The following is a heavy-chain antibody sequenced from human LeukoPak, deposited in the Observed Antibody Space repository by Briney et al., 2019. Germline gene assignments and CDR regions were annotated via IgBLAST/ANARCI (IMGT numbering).Heavy chain of an antibody. D-gene: IGHD3-22*01. CDR1: GFTFSSYA. CDR3: AGGVGYDSSGARNYMDV. J-gene: IGHJ6*03. CDR2: ISSSSSYI. Sequence: PGGSLRLSYAASGFTFSSYAMHWVRQAPGKGLEWVSSISSSSSYIYYADSVKGRFTISRDNAKNSLYLQMSSLRTEDTAVYYCAGGVGYDSSGARNYMDVWGKGTTVTVSS. V-gene: IGHV3-21*01.